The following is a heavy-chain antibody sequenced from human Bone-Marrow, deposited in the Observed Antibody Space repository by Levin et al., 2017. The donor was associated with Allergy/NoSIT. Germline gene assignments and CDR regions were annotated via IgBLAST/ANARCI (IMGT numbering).Heavy chain of an antibody. J-gene: IGHJ2*01. CDR2: ISSTGST. CDR3: ARSKSVTVAELFEDWYFDL. CDR1: GASITDYF. D-gene: IGHD4-23*01. Sequence: PSETLSLTCTVSGASITDYFWSWIRQSPGKGLEYIGYISSTGSTNYNPSLKSRVTMSVDTSQNHFSLKLTSVSAADRALYFCARSKSVTVAELFEDWYFDLWGRGSLVRVSS. V-gene: IGHV4-59*01.